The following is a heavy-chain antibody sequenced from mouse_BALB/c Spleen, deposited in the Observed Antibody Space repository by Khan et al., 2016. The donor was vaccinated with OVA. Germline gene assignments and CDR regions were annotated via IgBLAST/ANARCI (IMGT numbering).Heavy chain of an antibody. J-gene: IGHJ3*01. CDR1: GYTFTNYW. V-gene: IGHV1-7*01. CDR2: INPSTGYS. Sequence: VQLQESGAELAKPGASVKMSCKASGYTFTNYWMHWVKQRPGQGLEWIGYINPSTGYSEYNQKFKDKATLTADKSSSTAYIQLRSLTSEDSAVYYCANHGSSSAWLTYWGQGTLVTVSA. CDR3: ANHGSSSAWLTY. D-gene: IGHD1-1*01.